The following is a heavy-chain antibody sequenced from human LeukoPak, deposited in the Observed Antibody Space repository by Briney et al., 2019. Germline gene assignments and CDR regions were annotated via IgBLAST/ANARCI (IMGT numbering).Heavy chain of an antibody. J-gene: IGHJ4*02. V-gene: IGHV3-30*02. CDR1: GFTFSSYG. CDR2: IRYDGSNK. Sequence: PGGSLRLSCAASGFTFSSYGMHWVRQAPGKGLEWVAFIRYDGSNKYYADSVKGRFTISRENSKNTLYLQMNSLRAEDTAVYYCAKDPGGGSYFPLDYWGQGTLVTVSS. CDR3: AKDPGGGSYFPLDY. D-gene: IGHD1-26*01.